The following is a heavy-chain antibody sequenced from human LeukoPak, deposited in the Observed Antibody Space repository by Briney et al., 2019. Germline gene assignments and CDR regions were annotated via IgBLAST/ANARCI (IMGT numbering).Heavy chain of an antibody. CDR1: GYTFTGYY. J-gene: IGHJ6*02. D-gene: IGHD4-17*01. CDR3: ARDQATTVTSYYYYGMDV. V-gene: IGHV1-2*02. Sequence: VASVKVSCKASGYTFTGYYMYWVRQAPGQGLEWMGWISPNNGGANFAQKFQGRVTMTRDTSISTAYMELSSLTSDDTAVYYCARDQATTVTSYYYYGMDVWGQGTTVTVSS. CDR2: ISPNNGGA.